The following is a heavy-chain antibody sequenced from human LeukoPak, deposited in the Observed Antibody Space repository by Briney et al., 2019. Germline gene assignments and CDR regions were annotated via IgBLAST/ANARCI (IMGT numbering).Heavy chain of an antibody. D-gene: IGHD4-17*01. V-gene: IGHV1-8*02. CDR3: ARELGTTVTTGGY. CDR1: GGTFSSYA. J-gene: IGHJ4*02. Sequence: ASVKVSCKASGGTFSSYAINWVRQATGQGLEWMGWMNPNSGNTGYAQKFQGRVTMTRNTSISTAYMELSSLRSEDTAVYYCARELGTTVTTGGYWGQGTLVTVSS. CDR2: MNPNSGNT.